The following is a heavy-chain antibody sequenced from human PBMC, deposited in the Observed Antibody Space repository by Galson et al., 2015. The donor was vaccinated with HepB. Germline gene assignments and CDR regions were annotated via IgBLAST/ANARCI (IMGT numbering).Heavy chain of an antibody. D-gene: IGHD3-22*01. CDR3: ARLFYYDGSGYSGFDP. V-gene: IGHV5-51*03. Sequence: QSGAEVKKPGESLKISCKGSGYSFTSYLIAWVRQMPGKGLEWMGIIYPGDSDTRYSPAFQGQVTISADKSISTAYLQWSSLRASDTAMYYCARLFYYDGSGYSGFDPWGQGTLVTVSS. CDR1: GYSFTSYL. CDR2: IYPGDSDT. J-gene: IGHJ5*02.